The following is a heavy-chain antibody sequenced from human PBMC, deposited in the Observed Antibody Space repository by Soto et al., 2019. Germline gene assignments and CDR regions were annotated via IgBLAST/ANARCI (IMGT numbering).Heavy chain of an antibody. Sequence: GGSLRLSCAVSGFTFGSYWMTWVRQAPGKGLEWVANIKQDGSEKYYVDSVKGRFTISRDNAKDSLYLQMNSLRVEDTAVYYCARGRGIDVWGQGTTVTVSS. V-gene: IGHV3-7*01. CDR2: IKQDGSEK. J-gene: IGHJ6*02. CDR3: ARGRGIDV. CDR1: GFTFGSYW.